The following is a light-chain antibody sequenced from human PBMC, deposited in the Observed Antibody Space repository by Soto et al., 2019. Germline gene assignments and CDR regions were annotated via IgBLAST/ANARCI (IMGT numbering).Light chain of an antibody. J-gene: IGLJ1*01. CDR3: RSYAGSNNLYV. V-gene: IGLV2-8*01. Sequence: QSALTQPPSASGSPGQSVTISCTGTSSDVGGYNYVSWYQQHPGKAPKLMIYDVSKRPSGVPDRFSGSKSGNTASLTVSGLQAEDEADYYCRSYAGSNNLYVFGTGTKVTVL. CDR1: SSDVGGYNY. CDR2: DVS.